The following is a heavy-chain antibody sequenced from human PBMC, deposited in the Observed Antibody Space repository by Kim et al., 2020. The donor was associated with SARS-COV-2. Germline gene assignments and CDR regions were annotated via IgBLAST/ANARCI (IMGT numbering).Heavy chain of an antibody. D-gene: IGHD4-4*01. J-gene: IGHJ6*02. Sequence: ASVKVSCKASGYTFTGYYMHWVRQAPGQGLEWMGWINPNSGGTNYAQKFQGRVTMTRDTSISTAYMELSRLRSDDTAVYYCARVSNVDHQGWLDYYYYYGMDVWDQGTTVTVSS. CDR3: ARVSNVDHQGWLDYYYYYGMDV. CDR1: GYTFTGYY. CDR2: INPNSGGT. V-gene: IGHV1-2*02.